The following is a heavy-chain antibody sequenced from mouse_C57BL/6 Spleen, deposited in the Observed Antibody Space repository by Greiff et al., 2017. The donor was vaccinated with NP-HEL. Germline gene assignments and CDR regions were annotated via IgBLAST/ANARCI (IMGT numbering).Heavy chain of an antibody. D-gene: IGHD1-1*01. V-gene: IGHV8-12*01. CDR2: IYWDDDK. Sequence: QVTLKESGPGILQSSQTLSLTCSFSGFSLSTSGMGVSWIRQPSGKGLEWLAHIYWDDDKRYNPSLKSRLTISKDTSRNQVFLKITSVDTADTATYYCARREDTTVVGYFDYWGQGTTLTVSS. CDR1: GFSLSTSGMG. J-gene: IGHJ2*01. CDR3: ARREDTTVVGYFDY.